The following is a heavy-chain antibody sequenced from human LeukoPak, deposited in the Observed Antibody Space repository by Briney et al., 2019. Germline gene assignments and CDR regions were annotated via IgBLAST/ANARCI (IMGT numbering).Heavy chain of an antibody. J-gene: IGHJ4*02. CDR3: VRGSPYFYGTDLDY. V-gene: IGHV3-7*01. Sequence: GGSLRLSCAASGFTFSIYWMTWVRQAPGKGLEWVANIKQDGCERYYVDSVKGRFTISRDNAKNSLYLQMNSLRAEDTAVYYCVRGSPYFYGTDLDYWGQGTLVTVSS. CDR2: IKQDGCER. CDR1: GFTFSIYW. D-gene: IGHD3-10*01.